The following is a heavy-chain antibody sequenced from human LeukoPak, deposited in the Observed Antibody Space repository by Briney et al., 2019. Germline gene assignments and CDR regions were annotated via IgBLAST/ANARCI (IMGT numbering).Heavy chain of an antibody. V-gene: IGHV4-4*02. Sequence: SETLSLTCAVSGASISKTNWWSWVRQTPGKGLEWIGEIYHSGKTNYNPSLKSRVTISVDKSKNQISLKLSSVTAADTAVYYCARDAYDSSGYSFDYWGQGTLVTVSS. D-gene: IGHD3-22*01. CDR1: GASISKTNW. CDR3: ARDAYDSSGYSFDY. CDR2: IYHSGKT. J-gene: IGHJ4*02.